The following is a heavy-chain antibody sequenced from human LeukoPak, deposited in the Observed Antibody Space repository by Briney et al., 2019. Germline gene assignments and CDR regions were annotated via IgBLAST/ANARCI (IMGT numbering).Heavy chain of an antibody. CDR1: GFTFSSYS. D-gene: IGHD3-10*01. CDR2: ISSSSSYI. CDR3: ARDGIGYGSGSYLDY. J-gene: IGHJ4*02. V-gene: IGHV3-21*01. Sequence: PGGSLRLSCAASGFTFSSYSMNWVRQAPGKGLEWVSSISSSSSYIYYADSVKGRFTISRDNAKNSLYLQMNSLRAEDTAVYYCARDGIGYGSGSYLDYWGQGTLVTVSS.